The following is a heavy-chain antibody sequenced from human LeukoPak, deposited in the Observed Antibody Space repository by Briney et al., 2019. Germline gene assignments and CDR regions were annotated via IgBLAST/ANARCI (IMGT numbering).Heavy chain of an antibody. CDR1: GFTFSDYY. D-gene: IGHD3-22*01. V-gene: IGHV3-11*01. J-gene: IGHJ4*02. CDR2: ISSSGSTI. Sequence: GGSLRLSCAASGFTFSDYYMSWIRQAPGKGLEWVSYISSSGSTIYYADSVKGRFTISRDNAKNSLYLQMNNLRAEDTAVYYCASPYDSSGYWGIDYWGQGTLVTVSS. CDR3: ASPYDSSGYWGIDY.